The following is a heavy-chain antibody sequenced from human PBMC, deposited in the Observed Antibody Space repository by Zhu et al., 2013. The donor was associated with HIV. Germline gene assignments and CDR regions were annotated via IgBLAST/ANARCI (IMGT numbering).Heavy chain of an antibody. V-gene: IGHV1-46*01. J-gene: IGHJ6*02. CDR2: INPSGGST. CDR1: GYTFTSYY. CDR3: ARDTADCSSTSCYDYMDV. D-gene: IGHD2-2*01. Sequence: VQLVQSGAEVKKPGASVKVSCKASGYTFTSYYMHWVRQAPGQGLEWMGIINPSGGSTSYAQKFQGRVTMTRDTSTSTVYMELSSLRSEDTAVYYCARDTADCSSTSCYDYMDVWGQGTTVTVSS.